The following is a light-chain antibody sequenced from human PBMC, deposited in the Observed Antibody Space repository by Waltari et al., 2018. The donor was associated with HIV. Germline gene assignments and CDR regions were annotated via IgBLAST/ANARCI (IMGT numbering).Light chain of an antibody. CDR3: QQFSSYPFT. CDR1: QGISSA. Sequence: AIQLTQSPSSLSASVGDRVTITCRASQGISSALAWYQQKPGKAPNLLIYDASNLESGVPSRFSGSGSGTDFTLTISSLQPEDFATYYCQQFSSYPFTFGPGTKVDIK. J-gene: IGKJ3*01. CDR2: DAS. V-gene: IGKV1-13*02.